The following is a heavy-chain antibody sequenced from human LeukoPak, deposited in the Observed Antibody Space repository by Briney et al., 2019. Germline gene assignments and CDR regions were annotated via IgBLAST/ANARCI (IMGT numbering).Heavy chain of an antibody. CDR3: ARESTGFDY. CDR2: IYYSGST. V-gene: IGHV4-30-4*08. D-gene: IGHD2-2*01. Sequence: PSETLSLTCAVYGGSFSGYYWSWIRQPPGKGLEWIGYIYYSGSTYYNPSLKSRVTISVDTSKNQFSLKLSSVTAADTAVYYCARESTGFDYWGQGTLVTVSS. J-gene: IGHJ4*02. CDR1: GGSFSGYY.